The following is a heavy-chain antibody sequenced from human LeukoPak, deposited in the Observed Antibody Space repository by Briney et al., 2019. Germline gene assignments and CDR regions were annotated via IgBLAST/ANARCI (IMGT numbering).Heavy chain of an antibody. CDR3: ASKGCTGGNCKHYFDY. Sequence: PGGSLRLSCAASGFTFSYYWMSWVRQAPGKGLEWVANIKQDGSEEYYVDSVKGRFTISRDNAKNSQYLQMNSLRAEDTAVYYCASKGCTGGNCKHYFDYWGQGTLVTVAS. CDR1: GFTFSYYW. D-gene: IGHD2-8*02. V-gene: IGHV3-7*03. J-gene: IGHJ4*02. CDR2: IKQDGSEE.